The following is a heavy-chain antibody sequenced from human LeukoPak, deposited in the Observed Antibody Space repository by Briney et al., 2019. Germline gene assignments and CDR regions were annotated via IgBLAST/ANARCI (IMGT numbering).Heavy chain of an antibody. CDR1: GYTFTNYD. D-gene: IGHD6-13*01. Sequence: GASVKVACKASGYTFTNYDINWVRQATGQGLEWMGWRNPNSGRTGFAQKFQGRLTMTADTSISTAYMELSSLTSGDTAVYYCARGPVSTHGMDVWGQGTTVTVSS. V-gene: IGHV1-8*01. J-gene: IGHJ6*02. CDR3: ARGPVSTHGMDV. CDR2: RNPNSGRT.